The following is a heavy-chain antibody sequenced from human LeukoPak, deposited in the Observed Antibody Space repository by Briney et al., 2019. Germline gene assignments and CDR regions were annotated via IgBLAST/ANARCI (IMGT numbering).Heavy chain of an antibody. CDR1: GGSISSGSYY. Sequence: SGTLSLTCTVSGGSISSGSYYWSWIRQPAGKGLEWIGRIYTSGSTNYNPSLKSRVTISLDTSKNQFSLRLSSVTAADTAVYYCARGPLNGITEYFQHWGQGTLVTVSS. V-gene: IGHV4-61*02. J-gene: IGHJ1*01. D-gene: IGHD3-9*01. CDR2: IYTSGST. CDR3: ARGPLNGITEYFQH.